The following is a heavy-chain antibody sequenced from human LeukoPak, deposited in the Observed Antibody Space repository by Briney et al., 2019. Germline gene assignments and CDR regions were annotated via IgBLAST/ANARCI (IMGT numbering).Heavy chain of an antibody. V-gene: IGHV3-9*01. Sequence: PGGSLRLSCAASGFTFDDYAMQWVRQAPGKGLEWVSGISWNSGSIGYADSVKGRFTISRDNAKNSLYLQMNSLRAEDTALYYCAKSVMIVVVITHFDYWGQGTLVTVSS. D-gene: IGHD3-22*01. CDR3: AKSVMIVVVITHFDY. J-gene: IGHJ4*02. CDR2: ISWNSGSI. CDR1: GFTFDDYA.